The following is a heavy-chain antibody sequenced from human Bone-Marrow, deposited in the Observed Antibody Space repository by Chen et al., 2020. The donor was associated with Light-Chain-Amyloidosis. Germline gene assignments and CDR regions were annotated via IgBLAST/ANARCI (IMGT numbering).Heavy chain of an antibody. D-gene: IGHD5-12*01. CDR1: GSNFPNYW. J-gene: IGHJ4*02. V-gene: IGHV5-51*01. Sequence: EVQLEQSGPEVKKPGESLKISCKGSGSNFPNYWIGWVRQMPGKGLEWMGVIYPDDSDARYSPSFEGQVTISADKSITTAYLQWRSLKASDTAMYYCARRRDGYNFDYWGQGTLVTVSS. CDR2: IYPDDSDA. CDR3: ARRRDGYNFDY.